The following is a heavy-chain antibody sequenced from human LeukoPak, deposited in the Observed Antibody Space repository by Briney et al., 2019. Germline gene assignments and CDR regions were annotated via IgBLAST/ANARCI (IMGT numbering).Heavy chain of an antibody. CDR1: GGSISSYY. CDR2: IYTSGST. J-gene: IGHJ4*02. CDR3: ARQQQQLAFFDY. Sequence: SETLPLTCTVSGGSISSYYWSWIRQPAGKGLEWIGRIYTSGSTNYNPSLKSRVTMSVDTSKNQFSLKLSSVTAADTAVYYCARQQQQLAFFDYWGQGTLVTVSS. V-gene: IGHV4-4*07. D-gene: IGHD6-13*01.